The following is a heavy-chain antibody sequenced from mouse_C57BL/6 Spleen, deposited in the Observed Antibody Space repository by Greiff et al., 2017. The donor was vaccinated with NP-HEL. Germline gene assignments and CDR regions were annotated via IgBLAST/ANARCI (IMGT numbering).Heavy chain of an antibody. Sequence: QVQLKESGAELVRPGASVKLSCKASGCTFTDYYINWVKQRPGQGLEWIARIYPGSGNTYYNEKFKGKATLTAEKSSSTAYMQLSSLTSEDSAVYFCAREDSSGPWFAYWGQGTLVTVSA. J-gene: IGHJ3*01. V-gene: IGHV1-76*01. CDR1: GCTFTDYY. D-gene: IGHD3-2*02. CDR2: IYPGSGNT. CDR3: AREDSSGPWFAY.